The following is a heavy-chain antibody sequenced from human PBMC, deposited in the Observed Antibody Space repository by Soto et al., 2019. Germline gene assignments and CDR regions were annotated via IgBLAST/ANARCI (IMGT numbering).Heavy chain of an antibody. CDR3: ARDIVAAAGRSLVQPPSVLGYYFDY. Sequence: ASVKVSCKASGYTFTSYAMHWVRQAPGQRLEWMGWINAGNGNTKYSQKFQGRVTITRDTSASTAYMELSSLRSEDTAVYYCARDIVAAAGRSLVQPPSVLGYYFDYWGQGTLVTVSS. CDR1: GYTFTSYA. D-gene: IGHD6-13*01. V-gene: IGHV1-3*01. J-gene: IGHJ4*02. CDR2: INAGNGNT.